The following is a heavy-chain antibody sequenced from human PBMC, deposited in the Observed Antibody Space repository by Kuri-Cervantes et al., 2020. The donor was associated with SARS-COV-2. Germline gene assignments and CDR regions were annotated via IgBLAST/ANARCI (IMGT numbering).Heavy chain of an antibody. CDR2: INLMFDSA. V-gene: IGHV1-69*08. CDR3: ARVHCISVSCFSAYPLDV. CDR1: GGTSISSS. J-gene: IGHJ6*02. D-gene: IGHD2-2*01. Sequence: SVKVSCKASGGTSISSSITWVRQAPGQGPEWMGRINLMFDSANYAQKVQGRVTITADKSTRTTYMELSSLTSEDTAVYYCARVHCISVSCFSAYPLDVWGQGTTVTVSS.